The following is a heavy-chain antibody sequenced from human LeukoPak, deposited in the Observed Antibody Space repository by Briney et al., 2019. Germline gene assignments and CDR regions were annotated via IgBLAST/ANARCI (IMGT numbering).Heavy chain of an antibody. Sequence: SETLSLTCTVSGGSISSYYWSWIRQPPGKGLEWIGYIYYSGSTNYNPSLKSRVTISVDTSKNQFSLKLSSFTAADTAVYYCAIDSDASSGYPARLGYFQHWGQGTLVTVSS. J-gene: IGHJ1*01. CDR2: IYYSGST. V-gene: IGHV4-59*01. D-gene: IGHD3-22*01. CDR3: AIDSDASSGYPARLGYFQH. CDR1: GGSISSYY.